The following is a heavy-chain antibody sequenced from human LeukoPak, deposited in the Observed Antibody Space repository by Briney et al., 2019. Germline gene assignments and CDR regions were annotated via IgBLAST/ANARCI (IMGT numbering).Heavy chain of an antibody. V-gene: IGHV1-2*02. CDR3: ARDPRNYYDSSGYYFLGY. Sequence: ASVKVSCKASGYTFTGYYMHWVRQAPGQGLEWMGWINPNSGGTNYAQKFQGRVTMTRDTSISTAYMELSRLRSDDTAVYYCARDPRNYYDSSGYYFLGYWGQGTLVTVPS. CDR2: INPNSGGT. CDR1: GYTFTGYY. J-gene: IGHJ4*02. D-gene: IGHD3-22*01.